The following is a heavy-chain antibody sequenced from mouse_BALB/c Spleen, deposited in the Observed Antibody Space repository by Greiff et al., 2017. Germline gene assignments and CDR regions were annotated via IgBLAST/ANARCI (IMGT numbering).Heavy chain of an antibody. D-gene: IGHD2-1*01. J-gene: IGHJ3*01. CDR2: ISGGGST. CDR3: AREGDGNYAWFAY. Sequence: DVKLVESGGGLVKPGGSLKLSCAASGFTFSSYAMSWVRQTPEKRLEWVASISGGGSTYYPDSVKGRFTISRDNARNILYLQMSSLRSEDTAMYYCAREGDGNYAWFAYWGQGTLVTVSA. CDR1: GFTFSSYA. V-gene: IGHV5-6-5*01.